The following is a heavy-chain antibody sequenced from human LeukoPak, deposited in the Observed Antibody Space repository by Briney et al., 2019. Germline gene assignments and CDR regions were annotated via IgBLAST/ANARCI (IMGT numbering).Heavy chain of an antibody. D-gene: IGHD6-13*01. V-gene: IGHV3-23*01. Sequence: GGSLRLSCAASGFTFSTYAMSWVRQAPGEGLEWVSGISAGGGSTYYADSVKGRFTISRDNSENTLYLQMNSLRAEDTAVYYCAKHSSSWNGDYWGQGTLVTVSS. CDR1: GFTFSTYA. J-gene: IGHJ4*02. CDR2: ISAGGGST. CDR3: AKHSSSWNGDY.